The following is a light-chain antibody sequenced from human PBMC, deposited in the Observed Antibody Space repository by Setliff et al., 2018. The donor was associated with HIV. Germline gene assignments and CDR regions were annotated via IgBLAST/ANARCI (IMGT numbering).Light chain of an antibody. CDR3: SSYTSSGTYI. CDR1: SSDVGGYNY. Sequence: QSALTQPASVSGSPGQSITISCTGTSSDVGGYNYVSWYQQHPGKAPKLMIYDVSNRPSGVSNRFSGSKSGNTASLTISGLQAEDEADYYCSSYTSSGTYIFGTGTK. V-gene: IGLV2-14*03. J-gene: IGLJ1*01. CDR2: DVS.